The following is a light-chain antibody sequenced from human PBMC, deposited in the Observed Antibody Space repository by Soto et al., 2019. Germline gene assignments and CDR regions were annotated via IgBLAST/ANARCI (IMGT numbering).Light chain of an antibody. CDR2: KAS. J-gene: IGKJ2*01. CDR1: QSISSW. CDR3: QQYSSYPYT. V-gene: IGKV1-5*03. Sequence: DIQMTQSPSTLSASVGDRVTITCRASQSISSWLAWYQQKPGTAPKLLIYKASIFQSGVPSRFSGSGSGTEFTLTISSLQPDYFATYYCQQYSSYPYTFGQGTKLEIK.